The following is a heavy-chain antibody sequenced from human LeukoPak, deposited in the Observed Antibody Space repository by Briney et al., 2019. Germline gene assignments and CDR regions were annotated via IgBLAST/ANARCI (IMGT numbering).Heavy chain of an antibody. V-gene: IGHV4-59*01. CDR1: GGSISSYY. Sequence: SETLSLTCTVSGGSISSYYWSWIRQPPGKGLEWIGYIYYSGSTNYNPSLKSRVTISVDTSKNQFSLKLSSVTAADTAVYYCAKGGLQRCFDYWGQGALVTVSS. J-gene: IGHJ4*02. CDR3: AKGGLQRCFDY. CDR2: IYYSGST. D-gene: IGHD5-24*01.